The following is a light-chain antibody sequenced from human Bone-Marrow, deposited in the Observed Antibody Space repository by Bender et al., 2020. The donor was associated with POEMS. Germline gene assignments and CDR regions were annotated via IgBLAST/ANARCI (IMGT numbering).Light chain of an antibody. V-gene: IGLV2-23*02. CDR3: CSFAGSRIYV. J-gene: IGLJ1*01. Sequence: QSALTQPASVSGSPGQSITISCTGTSSDVGSYNLVSWYQQHPGKVPKLMIYEVSKRPSGVSNRFSGSKSGNTASLTISGLQAEDEADYYCCSFAGSRIYVFGSGTKVTVL. CDR2: EVS. CDR1: SSDVGSYNL.